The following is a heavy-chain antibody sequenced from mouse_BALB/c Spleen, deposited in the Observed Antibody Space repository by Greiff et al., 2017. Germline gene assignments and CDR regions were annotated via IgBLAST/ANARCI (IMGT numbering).Heavy chain of an antibody. V-gene: IGHV5-6-5*01. D-gene: IGHD1-1*01. CDR1: GFTFSSYA. Sequence: EVQGVESGGGLVKPGGSLKLSCAASGFTFSSYAMSWVRQTPEKRLEWVASISSGGSTYYPDSVKGRFTISRDNARNILYLQMSSLRSEDTAMYYCARGDYYYGSSRYFDVWGAGTTVTVSS. CDR2: ISSGGST. J-gene: IGHJ1*01. CDR3: ARGDYYYGSSRYFDV.